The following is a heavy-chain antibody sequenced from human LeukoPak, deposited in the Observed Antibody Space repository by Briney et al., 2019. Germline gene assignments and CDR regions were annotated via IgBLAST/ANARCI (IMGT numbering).Heavy chain of an antibody. D-gene: IGHD2-2*01. CDR3: ARGGCSSTSCYGIYYYYYMDV. CDR2: IYYSGNT. V-gene: IGHV4-59*01. Sequence: SETLSLTCTVSGGSISSYYWNWIRQPPGKGLEWIGYIYYSGNTNYNPSLKSRVTISVDTSKNQFSLKLSSVTAADTAVYYCARGGCSSTSCYGIYYYYYMDVWGKGTTVTVSS. J-gene: IGHJ6*03. CDR1: GGSISSYY.